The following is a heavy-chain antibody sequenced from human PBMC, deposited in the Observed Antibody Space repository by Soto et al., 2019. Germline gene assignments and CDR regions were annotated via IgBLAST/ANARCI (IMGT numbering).Heavy chain of an antibody. V-gene: IGHV4-34*01. CDR3: ARAADYYDSSGYLAEYFQH. Sequence: QVQLQQWGAGLLKPSETLSLTCAVYGGSFSGYYWSWIRQPPGKGLEWIGEINHSGSTNYNPSLKSRVTISVDPSKNQFSLKLSSVTAADTAVYYCARAADYYDSSGYLAEYFQHWGQGTLVTVSS. D-gene: IGHD3-22*01. CDR2: INHSGST. CDR1: GGSFSGYY. J-gene: IGHJ1*01.